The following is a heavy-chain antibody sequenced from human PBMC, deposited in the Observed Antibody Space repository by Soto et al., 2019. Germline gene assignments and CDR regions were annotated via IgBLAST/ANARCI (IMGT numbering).Heavy chain of an antibody. CDR3: ARVAYYGSGSYYNVFGY. CDR1: GGTFSSYA. Sequence: QVQLVQSGAEVQKPGSSVKVSCKASGGTFSSYAISWVRQAPGQGLEWMGGIIPIFGTANYAQKFQGRVTITADESTSTAYMELSSLRSEDTAVYYCARVAYYGSGSYYNVFGYWGQGTLVTVSS. D-gene: IGHD3-10*01. V-gene: IGHV1-69*01. CDR2: IIPIFGTA. J-gene: IGHJ4*02.